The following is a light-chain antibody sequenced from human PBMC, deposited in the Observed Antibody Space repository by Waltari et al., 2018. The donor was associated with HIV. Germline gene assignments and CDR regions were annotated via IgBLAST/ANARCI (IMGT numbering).Light chain of an antibody. CDR2: GAS. Sequence: EMVLTQSPGTLSLSPGERATLSCRARQSIVSKYLAWYQQKPGQPPRRLIYGASTRATGIPDRFSGGGSGTDFTLTISRLEPEDFAVYYCLQYGSSPRTFGQGTKVEIQ. CDR1: QSIVSKY. V-gene: IGKV3-20*01. J-gene: IGKJ1*01. CDR3: LQYGSSPRT.